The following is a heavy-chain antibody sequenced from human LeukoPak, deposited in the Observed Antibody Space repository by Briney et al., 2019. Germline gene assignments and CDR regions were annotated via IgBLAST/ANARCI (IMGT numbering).Heavy chain of an antibody. D-gene: IGHD3-22*01. Sequence: ASVKVSCKPYGYTFNTYGIAWVRQAPGQGLEWMGWISPYNGNTNYAQKFQGRVTLTTDTSTSTAYMELRSLRSDDTAVYYCARGPHERSGYPDDWGQGTLVTVSS. CDR1: GYTFNTYG. J-gene: IGHJ4*02. CDR3: ARGPHERSGYPDD. CDR2: ISPYNGNT. V-gene: IGHV1-18*01.